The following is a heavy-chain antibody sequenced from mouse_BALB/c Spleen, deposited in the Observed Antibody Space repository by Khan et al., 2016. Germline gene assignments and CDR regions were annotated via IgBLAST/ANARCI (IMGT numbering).Heavy chain of an antibody. D-gene: IGHD2-5*01. J-gene: IGHJ4*01. CDR3: ARQYYSNHAMDY. CDR2: INTYTGEP. V-gene: IGHV9-1*02. CDR1: GYTFTNYG. Sequence: QIQLVQSGPELKKPGETVKISCKASGYTFTNYGMNWVKQAPGKGLKWMGWINTYTGEPTYADDFKGRFAFSLETSASTVYLQINNLKNEDMATXFFARQYYSNHAMDYWGQGTSVTVSS.